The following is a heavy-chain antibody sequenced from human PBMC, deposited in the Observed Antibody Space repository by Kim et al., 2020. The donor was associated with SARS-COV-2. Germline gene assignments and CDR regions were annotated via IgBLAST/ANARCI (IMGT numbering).Heavy chain of an antibody. CDR1: GFTFSSYW. D-gene: IGHD3-22*01. CDR3: ARESGGWYYDSSGYPQDYYYYGMDV. CDR2: INSDGSST. Sequence: GGSLRLSCAASGFTFSSYWMHWVRQAPGKGLVWVSRINSDGSSTSYADSVKGRFTISRDNAKNTLYLQMNSLRAEDTAVYYCARESGGWYYDSSGYPQDYYYYGMDVWGQGTTVTVSS. J-gene: IGHJ6*02. V-gene: IGHV3-74*01.